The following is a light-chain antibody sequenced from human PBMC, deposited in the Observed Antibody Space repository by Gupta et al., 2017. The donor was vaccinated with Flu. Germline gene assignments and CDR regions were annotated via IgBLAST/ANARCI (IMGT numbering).Light chain of an antibody. CDR3: SSYVGGGVVV. J-gene: IGLJ2*01. CDR2: EVN. CDR1: ASGVGSYNL. V-gene: IGLV2-23*02. Sequence: SIAISCTGTASGVGSYNLVSWYQQHPGKAPKFMIYEVNKRPSGISDRFSGSKSGSTASLTISGLQAEDEAHYYCSSYVGGGVVVFGGGTKVTVL.